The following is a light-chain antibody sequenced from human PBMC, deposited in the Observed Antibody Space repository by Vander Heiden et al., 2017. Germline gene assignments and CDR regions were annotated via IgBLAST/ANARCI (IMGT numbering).Light chain of an antibody. CDR3: QQYDNWWT. Sequence: EIVMTQSPATLSVSPGERATLSCRASQSVSSNLAWYQQKPGQAPSLLIYGASTKAPCIPARFSCSGSGTEFTLTISSLQSEDFAVYYCQQYDNWWTFGQGTKVEVK. V-gene: IGKV3-15*01. CDR1: QSVSSN. J-gene: IGKJ1*01. CDR2: GAS.